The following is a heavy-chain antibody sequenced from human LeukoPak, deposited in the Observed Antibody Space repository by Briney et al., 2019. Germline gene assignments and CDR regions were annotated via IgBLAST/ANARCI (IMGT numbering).Heavy chain of an antibody. J-gene: IGHJ3*02. CDR1: GYTFTSYY. CDR3: ARATDYYDSSGPRGAFDI. D-gene: IGHD3-22*01. CDR2: INPSGGST. V-gene: IGHV1-46*01. Sequence: ASVKVSXKASGYTFTSYYMHWVRQAPGQGLEWMGIINPSGGSTSYAQKFQGRVTMTRDTSTSTVYMELSSLRSEDTAVYYCARATDYYDSSGPRGAFDIWGQGTMVTVSS.